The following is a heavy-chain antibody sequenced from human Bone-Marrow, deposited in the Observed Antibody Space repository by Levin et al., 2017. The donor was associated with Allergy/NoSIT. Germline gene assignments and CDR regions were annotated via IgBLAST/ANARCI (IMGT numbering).Heavy chain of an antibody. D-gene: IGHD3-22*01. CDR2: ISSSGSTI. Sequence: GESLKISCAASGFTFSSYEMNWVRQAPGKGLEWVSYISSSGSTIYYADSVKGRFTISRDNAKNSLYLQMNSLRAEDTAVYYCARDRAHYYDSSGYYRRKRYFDLWGRGTLVTVSS. CDR3: ARDRAHYYDSSGYYRRKRYFDL. V-gene: IGHV3-48*03. J-gene: IGHJ2*01. CDR1: GFTFSSYE.